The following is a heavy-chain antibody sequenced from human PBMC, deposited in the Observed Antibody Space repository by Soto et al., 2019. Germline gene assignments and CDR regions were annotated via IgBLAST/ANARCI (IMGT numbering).Heavy chain of an antibody. D-gene: IGHD3-3*01. J-gene: IGHJ6*03. CDR1: GYTFTSYD. Sequence: GASVKVSCKPSGYTFTSYDIQWVPQATGQGLEWMGWMNPNSGNTGYAQKFQGRVTMTRNTSISTAYMELSSLRSEDTAVYYCARVARDNYDFWSGGYYYYYYMDVWGKGTTVTVSS. CDR2: MNPNSGNT. CDR3: ARVARDNYDFWSGGYYYYYYMDV. V-gene: IGHV1-8*01.